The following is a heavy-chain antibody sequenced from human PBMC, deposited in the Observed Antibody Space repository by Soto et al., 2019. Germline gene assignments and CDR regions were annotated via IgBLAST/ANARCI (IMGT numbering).Heavy chain of an antibody. D-gene: IGHD2-15*01. J-gene: IGHJ4*02. CDR3: ARHVNGVSGVAFDY. CDR2: IYYSGST. CDR1: GGSISSYY. Sequence: ETLSLTCTVSGGSISSYYWSWIRQPPGKGLEWIGYIYYSGSTNYNPSLKSRVTISVDTSKNQFSLKLSSVTAADTAVYYCARHVNGVSGVAFDYWGQGTLVTVSS. V-gene: IGHV4-59*08.